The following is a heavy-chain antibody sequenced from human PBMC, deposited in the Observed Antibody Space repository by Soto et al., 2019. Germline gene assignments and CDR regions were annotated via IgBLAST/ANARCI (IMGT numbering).Heavy chain of an antibody. J-gene: IGHJ3*02. Sequence: QVQLVESGGGVVQPGWSLRLSCAASGFTFSSYGMHWVRQAPGKGLEWVAVIWYDGSNKYYADSVKGRFTISRDNSKNTLYLQMNSLRAEDTAVYYCARARGEPINAFDIWGQGTIVTVSS. CDR3: ARARGEPINAFDI. CDR2: IWYDGSNK. D-gene: IGHD3-10*01. CDR1: GFTFSSYG. V-gene: IGHV3-33*01.